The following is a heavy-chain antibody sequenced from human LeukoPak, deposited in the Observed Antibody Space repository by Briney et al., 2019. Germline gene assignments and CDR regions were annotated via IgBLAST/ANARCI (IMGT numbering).Heavy chain of an antibody. CDR3: ARDRITIFGVVTGAFDI. Sequence: LETLSLTCTVSGGSISSYYWSWIRQPPGKGLEWIGYIYYSGSTNYNPSPKSRVTISVDTSKNQFSLKLSSVTAADTAVYYCARDRITIFGVVTGAFDIWGQGTMVTVSS. D-gene: IGHD3-3*01. CDR1: GGSISSYY. J-gene: IGHJ3*02. CDR2: IYYSGST. V-gene: IGHV4-59*01.